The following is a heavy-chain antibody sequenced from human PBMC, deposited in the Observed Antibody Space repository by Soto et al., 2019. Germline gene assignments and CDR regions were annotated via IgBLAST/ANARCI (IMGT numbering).Heavy chain of an antibody. CDR2: IYYTGRT. D-gene: IGHD2-8*01. CDR1: GGSVRDCSFY. V-gene: IGHV4-61*01. CDR3: ARGKLYCTNGVCYNNWFDL. J-gene: IGHJ5*02. Sequence: SETLSLTCTVSGGSVRDCSFYWSWIRQSPGRGLEWIGYIYYTGRTSYNPSLKGRVSISVDTSKNQFSLKLSSVTAADTAVYYCARGKLYCTNGVCYNNWFDLWGQGTLVTVSS.